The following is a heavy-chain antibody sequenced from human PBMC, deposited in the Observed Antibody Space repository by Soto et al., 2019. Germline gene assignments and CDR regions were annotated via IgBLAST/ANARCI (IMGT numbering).Heavy chain of an antibody. D-gene: IGHD4-4*01. CDR1: GGCISSSNW. CDR2: IYHSGST. V-gene: IGHV4-4*02. J-gene: IGHJ6*02. CDR3: PRPPPYSNYEYYGMDV. Sequence: SETLPLTGAVSGGCISSSNWWSWVRQTPGKGLEWIGEIYHSGSTNYNPSLKSRVTISVDKSKNQFSLKLSSVTAADTPVYYCPRPPPYSNYEYYGMDVSGQGTTVTVSS.